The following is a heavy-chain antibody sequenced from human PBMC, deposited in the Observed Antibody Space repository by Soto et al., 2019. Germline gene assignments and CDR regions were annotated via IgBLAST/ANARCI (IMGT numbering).Heavy chain of an antibody. Sequence: GASVKVSCKASGFTFTSSGVQWVRQARGQRLEWIGWIVVGSGNTNYAQKFQERVTITRDMSTSTAYMELSSLRSEDTAVYYCAADSTTGTNWFDPWGQGTLVTVSS. CDR2: IVVGSGNT. CDR1: GFTFTSSG. D-gene: IGHD1-1*01. CDR3: AADSTTGTNWFDP. V-gene: IGHV1-58*01. J-gene: IGHJ5*02.